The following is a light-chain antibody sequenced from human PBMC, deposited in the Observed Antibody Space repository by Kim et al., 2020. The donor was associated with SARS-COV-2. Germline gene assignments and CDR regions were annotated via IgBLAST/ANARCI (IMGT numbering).Light chain of an antibody. J-gene: IGKJ3*01. V-gene: IGKV3-15*01. CDR1: QSVINN. CDR3: QQYHHWPPVT. Sequence: EIVLTKSPATLSVSLGQRATLSCRASQSVINNLAWYQQKPGQAPRLLIYGASTRATGIPARFSGSGSGTEFTLTISSLQSEDFAVYYCQQYHHWPPVTFGPGTKVDIK. CDR2: GAS.